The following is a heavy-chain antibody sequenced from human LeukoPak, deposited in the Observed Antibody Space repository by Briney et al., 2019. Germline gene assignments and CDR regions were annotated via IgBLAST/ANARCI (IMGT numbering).Heavy chain of an antibody. D-gene: IGHD2-15*01. J-gene: IGHJ4*02. CDR3: ARGITAATSWYFDY. Sequence: GGSLRLSCAASGFIFSSYWMSWVRQAPGKGLEWVANIKRDGTEKYYVDSMKGRFTISRDNAKNSLYLQMNSLGAEDTAVYYCARGITAATSWYFDYWGQGTLVTVSS. V-gene: IGHV3-7*01. CDR1: GFIFSSYW. CDR2: IKRDGTEK.